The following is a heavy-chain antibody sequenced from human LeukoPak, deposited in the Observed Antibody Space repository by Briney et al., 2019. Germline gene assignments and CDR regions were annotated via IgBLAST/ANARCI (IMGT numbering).Heavy chain of an antibody. J-gene: IGHJ4*02. CDR1: GFTFSDYF. CDR3: ARDRNYYDSSGYSAPNRY. Sequence: GGSLRLSCAASGFTFSDYFMTWIRQAPGKGLEWVSYISSSGSTIYYADSVKGRFTISRDNAKNSLYLQMNSLRAEDTAVYYCARDRNYYDSSGYSAPNRYWGQGTLVTVSS. D-gene: IGHD3-22*01. V-gene: IGHV3-11*04. CDR2: ISSSGSTI.